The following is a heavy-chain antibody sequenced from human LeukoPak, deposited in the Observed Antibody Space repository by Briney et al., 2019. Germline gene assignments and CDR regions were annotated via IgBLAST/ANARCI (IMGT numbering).Heavy chain of an antibody. V-gene: IGHV3-23*01. CDR1: GFTFSSYA. J-gene: IGHJ4*02. CDR2: ISGSGGST. Sequence: GGSLRLSCAASGFTFSSYAMSWVRQAPGKGLEWVSAISGSGGSTYYADSVKGRFTISRDNSKNTLYLQMNSLRAEDTAVYYCATWGLQMTTVTTGNYYWGQGTLVTVSS. CDR3: ATWGLQMTTVTTGNYY. D-gene: IGHD4-17*01.